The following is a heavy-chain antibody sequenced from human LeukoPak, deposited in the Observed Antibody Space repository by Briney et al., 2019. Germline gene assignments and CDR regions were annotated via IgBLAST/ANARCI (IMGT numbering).Heavy chain of an antibody. J-gene: IGHJ3*02. CDR1: GDSISSSAYY. V-gene: IGHV4-39*07. D-gene: IGHD1-26*01. CDR3: ARRPWVGAAGI. CDR2: INHSGST. Sequence: PSETLSLTCTVSGDSISSSAYYWGWIRQPPGKGLEWIGEINHSGSTNYNPSLKSRVTISVDTSKNQFSLKLSSVTAADTALYYCARRPWVGAAGIWGQGTMVTVSS.